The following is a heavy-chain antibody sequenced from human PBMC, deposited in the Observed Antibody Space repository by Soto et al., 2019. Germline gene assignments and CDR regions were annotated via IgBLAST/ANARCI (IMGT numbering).Heavy chain of an antibody. CDR2: IYIGGTT. CDR1: GFTVSSNY. D-gene: IGHD3-9*01. CDR3: ARDSEYGYTVLTGYQVGGD. Sequence: EVQLVESGGGLVQPGGSLRLSCAASGFTVSSNYMSWVRQAPGKGLEWVSIIYIGGTTYYADSVKGRFPISRDNSKNTMYLQMNSLRAEDTAVYYCARDSEYGYTVLTGYQVGGDWGQGTLVTVSS. J-gene: IGHJ1*01. V-gene: IGHV3-66*01.